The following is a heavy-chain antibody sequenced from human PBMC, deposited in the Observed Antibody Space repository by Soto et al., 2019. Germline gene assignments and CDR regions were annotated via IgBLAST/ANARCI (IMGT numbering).Heavy chain of an antibody. CDR1: GFTFSSFW. CDR3: VRAWAGY. J-gene: IGHJ4*02. Sequence: EVQLVESGGGLVQPGGSLRLSCAASGFTFSSFWMHWIRQAPGKGLVWVSRINRDGSEIYYADSVRGRFTVSRDNAKNKLYLQMNRLRADDTSVYYCVRAWAGYWGQGTLVTVSS. V-gene: IGHV3-74*01. D-gene: IGHD6-19*01. CDR2: INRDGSEI.